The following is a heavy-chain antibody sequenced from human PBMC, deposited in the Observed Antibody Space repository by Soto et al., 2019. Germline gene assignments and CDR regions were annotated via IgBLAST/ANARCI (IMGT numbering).Heavy chain of an antibody. J-gene: IGHJ4*02. D-gene: IGHD3-9*01. CDR2: IYYSGST. V-gene: IGHV4-59*08. CDR3: SRAAYDILTGSYYFDY. Sequence: SETLSLTCTVSGGSIRSYYWSWIRQPPGKGLKWIGYIYYSGSTNYNPSLKSRVTISVVTSNYQFSLKLSSVTAADTAVYYCSRAAYDILTGSYYFDYWGQGTLVTVS. CDR1: GGSIRSYY.